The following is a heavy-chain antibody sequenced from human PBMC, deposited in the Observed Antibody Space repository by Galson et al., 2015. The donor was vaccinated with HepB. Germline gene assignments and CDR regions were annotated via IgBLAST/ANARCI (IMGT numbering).Heavy chain of an antibody. D-gene: IGHD6-19*01. J-gene: IGHJ5*02. CDR3: AKTGKHSSGWYWFDP. V-gene: IGHV5-51*01. Sequence: ISCKGSGYSFSSYWIAWVRQMPGKGLEWVGIIYPGDSDTRYSPSFQGQVTISADKSISTAYLQWSSLKASDTAMYYCAKTGKHSSGWYWFDPWGQGTLVTVSS. CDR2: IYPGDSDT. CDR1: GYSFSSYW.